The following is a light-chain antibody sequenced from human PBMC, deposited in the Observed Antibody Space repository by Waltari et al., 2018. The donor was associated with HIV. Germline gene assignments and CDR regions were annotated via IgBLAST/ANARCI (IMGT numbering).Light chain of an antibody. V-gene: IGKV1-5*03. CDR1: ETINTW. CDR2: KAS. Sequence: DIQMTQSPSTLPAKEGDSDSITCWATETINTWLAWFQQKPGKAPKLLISKASNLEIGVSPRFNGSGSGTEFTLTISSLQPDDFATYFCQHYINYPWTFGQGTKVEI. CDR3: QHYINYPWT. J-gene: IGKJ1*01.